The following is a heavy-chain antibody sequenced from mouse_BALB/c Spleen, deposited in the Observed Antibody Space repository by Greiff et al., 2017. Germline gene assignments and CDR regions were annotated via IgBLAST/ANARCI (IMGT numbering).Heavy chain of an antibody. V-gene: IGHV1-87*01. CDR3: ARGGGY. J-gene: IGHJ3*02. CDR2: IYPGDGDT. Sequence: QVQLQQSGAELARPGASVKLSCKASGYTFTSYWMQWVKQRPGQGLEWIGAIYPGDGDTRYTQKFKGKATLTADKSSSTAYMQLSSLASEDSAVYYCARGGGYWGQGTLVTVSA. CDR1: GYTFTSYW.